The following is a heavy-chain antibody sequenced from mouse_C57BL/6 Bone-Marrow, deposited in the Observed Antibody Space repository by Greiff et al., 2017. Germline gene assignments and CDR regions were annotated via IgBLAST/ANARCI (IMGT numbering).Heavy chain of an antibody. CDR3: ARDWDYFDY. CDR2: IYPGDGDT. Sequence: VQVVESGAELVKPGASVKISCKVSGYAFSTYWMNWVKQRPGKGLEWIGQIYPGDGDTNYNGKFKGKATLTADKSSSTAYLQLSSLTSEDSAVYFCARDWDYFDYWGQGTTRTVAS. CDR1: GYAFSTYW. J-gene: IGHJ2*01. D-gene: IGHD4-1*01. V-gene: IGHV1-80*01.